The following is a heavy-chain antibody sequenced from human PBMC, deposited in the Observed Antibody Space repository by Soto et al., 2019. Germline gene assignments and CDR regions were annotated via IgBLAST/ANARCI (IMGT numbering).Heavy chain of an antibody. CDR1: EFTFSNFG. D-gene: IGHD3-3*01. CDR3: VKGSDVARQELDY. J-gene: IGHJ4*02. Sequence: QVQLVESGGGVVQPGRSLRLSCAASEFTFSNFGMHWVHQAPGKGLEWVAAISADGSDKYFSGSVKGRFTISRDNSKNTLFLQMNSLRVEDTAVYYCVKGSDVARQELDYWGQGTLVTVSS. CDR2: ISADGSDK. V-gene: IGHV3-30*18.